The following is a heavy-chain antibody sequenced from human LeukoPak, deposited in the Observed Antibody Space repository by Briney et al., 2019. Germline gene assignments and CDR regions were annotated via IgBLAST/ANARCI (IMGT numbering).Heavy chain of an antibody. V-gene: IGHV1-69*05. CDR2: IIPIFGTA. CDR3: ASYGMDV. Sequence: ASVKVSCKASGGTFSSYAISWVRQAPGQGLEWMGGIIPIFGTANYAQKLQGRVTMTTDTSTSTAYMELRSLRSDDTAVYYCASYGMDVWGQGTTVTVSS. CDR1: GGTFSSYA. J-gene: IGHJ6*02.